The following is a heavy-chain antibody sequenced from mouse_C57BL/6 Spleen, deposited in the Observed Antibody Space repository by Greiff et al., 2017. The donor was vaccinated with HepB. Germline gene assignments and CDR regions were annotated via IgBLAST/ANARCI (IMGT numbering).Heavy chain of an antibody. CDR2: INPNNGGT. CDR3: ASQSGYLDY. CDR1: GYTFTDYY. J-gene: IGHJ2*01. D-gene: IGHD3-2*02. Sequence: VQLQQSGPELVKPGASVKISCKASGYTFTDYYMNWVKQSHGKSLEWIGDINPNNGGTSYNQKFKGKATLTVDKSSSTAYMELRSLTSEDSAVYYCASQSGYLDYWGQGTTLTVSS. V-gene: IGHV1-26*01.